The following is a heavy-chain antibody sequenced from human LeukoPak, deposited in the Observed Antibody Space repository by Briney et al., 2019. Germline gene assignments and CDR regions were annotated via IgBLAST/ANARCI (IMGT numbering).Heavy chain of an antibody. J-gene: IGHJ3*02. CDR3: AKDRSRGFDAFDI. Sequence: GGSLRLSCAASGFTFSDYYMSWIRQAPGKGLEWVSYISSSGSTVYYADSVKGRFTISRDNAKNSLYLQMNSLRAEGTALYYCAKDRSRGFDAFDIWGQGTMVTVSS. CDR2: ISSSGSTV. CDR1: GFTFSDYY. D-gene: IGHD3-22*01. V-gene: IGHV3-11*01.